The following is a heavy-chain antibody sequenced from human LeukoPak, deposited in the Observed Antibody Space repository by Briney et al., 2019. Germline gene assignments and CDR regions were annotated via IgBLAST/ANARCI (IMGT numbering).Heavy chain of an antibody. CDR3: ARDHSSGGSCYPTYFDY. V-gene: IGHV3-11*01. D-gene: IGHD2-15*01. CDR1: GFTFSDYY. Sequence: GGSLRLSCAASGFTFSDYYMSWIRQAPGKGLEWVSYISSSGSAIYYADSVKGRFTISRDNAKNSLYLQMNSLRAEDTAVYYCARDHSSGGSCYPTYFDYWGQGTLVTVSS. J-gene: IGHJ4*02. CDR2: ISSSGSAI.